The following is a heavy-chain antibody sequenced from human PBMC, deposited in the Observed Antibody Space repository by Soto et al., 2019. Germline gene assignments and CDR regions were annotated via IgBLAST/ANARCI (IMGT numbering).Heavy chain of an antibody. CDR3: AGRNSLASVSLNFRELSNYKWIDP. V-gene: IGHV4-39*01. Sequence: SETLSLTCTVSGDSITKSNYYWGWFRQPPGKGLEWIASIYYIGSTYYNPSLKSRVTISVDTSNNQFSLNLNSVTASDTAVYYCAGRNSLASVSLNFRELSNYKWIDPWGPGTLVTVSS. J-gene: IGHJ5*02. D-gene: IGHD3-16*02. CDR1: GDSITKSNYY. CDR2: IYYIGST.